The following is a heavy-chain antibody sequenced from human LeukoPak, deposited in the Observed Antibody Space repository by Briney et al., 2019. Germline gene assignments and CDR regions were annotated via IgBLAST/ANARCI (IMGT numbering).Heavy chain of an antibody. CDR1: GGSFSGYY. D-gene: IGHD2-2*01. CDR2: INHSGST. J-gene: IGHJ6*03. Sequence: SETLSLTCAVYGGSFSGYYWSWIRQPPGKGLEWIGEINHSGSTNYNPSLKSRVTISVDTSKNQFSLKLSSVTAADTAVYYCAREGYCSSTSRSEDYYYYMDVWGKGTTVTVSS. V-gene: IGHV4-34*01. CDR3: AREGYCSSTSRSEDYYYYMDV.